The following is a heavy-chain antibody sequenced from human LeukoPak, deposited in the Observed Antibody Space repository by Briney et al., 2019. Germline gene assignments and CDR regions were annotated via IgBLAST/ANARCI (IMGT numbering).Heavy chain of an antibody. CDR1: GFTFDNYA. CDR3: AKGLYGSSSRIYAPYDY. Sequence: QTGGSLRLSCAASGFTFDNYAMSWVRQAPGKGLEWVSAISGSGGSTYYADSVKGRFTISRDNSKNTLYLQMNSLRAEDTAVYYCAKGLYGSSSRIYAPYDYWGQGTLATVSS. J-gene: IGHJ4*02. D-gene: IGHD6-13*01. CDR2: ISGSGGST. V-gene: IGHV3-23*01.